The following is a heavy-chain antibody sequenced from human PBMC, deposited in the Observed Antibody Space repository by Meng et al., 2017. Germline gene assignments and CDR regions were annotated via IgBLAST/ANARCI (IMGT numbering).Heavy chain of an antibody. V-gene: IGHV1-8*01. J-gene: IGHJ6*02. CDR3: ARGGFDILTGYYAPAPHYGMDV. CDR2: MNLNSGNT. CDR1: GYTFTSYD. D-gene: IGHD3-9*01. Sequence: ASVKVSCKASGYTFTSYDINWVRQVTGQGLEWMGWMNLNSGNTGYAQKFQGRVTMTRNTSISTAYMELSSLRSEDTAVYYCARGGFDILTGYYAPAPHYGMDVWGQGTTVTVSS.